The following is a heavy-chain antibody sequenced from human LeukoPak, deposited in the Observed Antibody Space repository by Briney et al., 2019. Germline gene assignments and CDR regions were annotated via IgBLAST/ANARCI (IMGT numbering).Heavy chain of an antibody. CDR3: ANFGPMFRSLNY. Sequence: GGSLRLSCAVSGFTFSKYHMSWTRQVPGKGLEWISYITTDSSVMKYADSVEGRFTISRDNARNSLYLQMNSLRAEDTAVYYCANFGPMFRSLNYWGQGTLVSVSS. J-gene: IGHJ4*02. CDR2: ITTDSSVM. V-gene: IGHV3-11*04. D-gene: IGHD3-10*01. CDR1: GFTFSKYH.